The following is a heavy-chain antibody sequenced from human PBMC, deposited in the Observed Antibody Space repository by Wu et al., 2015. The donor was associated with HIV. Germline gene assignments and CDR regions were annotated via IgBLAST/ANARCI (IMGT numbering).Heavy chain of an antibody. Sequence: QVRLFQSPDEVKKPGASVRVSCQASGYNFASYGINWVRQTPGQGLEWMGYISGYKGNINRDAGQTHLEPQNTSTDTVYMDLRNLKDLTTVATYFCARESPPSGRFFLLFGLWGERDDGRRL. CDR2: ISGYKGNI. CDR1: GYNFASYG. V-gene: IGHV1-18*03. D-gene: IGHD3-3*01. J-gene: IGHJ6*03. CDR3: ARESPPSGRFFLLFGL.